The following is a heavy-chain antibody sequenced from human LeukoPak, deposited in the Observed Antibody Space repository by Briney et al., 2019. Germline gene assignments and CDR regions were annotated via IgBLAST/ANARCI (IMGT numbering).Heavy chain of an antibody. J-gene: IGHJ6*02. Sequence: GGSLRLSCATSGFTFSNIWMSWVRQAPGKGLEWVANIKHDGSETNYVDSVKGRFTISRDNAKNSLHLQMNSLRAEDTAVYYCAKNGGPHGMDVWGQGTTVTVSS. D-gene: IGHD3-10*01. CDR2: IKHDGSET. CDR3: AKNGGPHGMDV. CDR1: GFTFSNIW. V-gene: IGHV3-7*02.